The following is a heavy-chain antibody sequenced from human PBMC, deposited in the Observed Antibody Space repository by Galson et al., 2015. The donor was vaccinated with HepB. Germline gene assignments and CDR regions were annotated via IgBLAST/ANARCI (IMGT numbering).Heavy chain of an antibody. CDR2: IIPMFGKA. Sequence: SVKVSCKASGGTFSNYVISWVRQAPGQGLEWMGRIIPMFGKANYAQKFQGRVTITVDKSTSTAYMELNSLRSEDTAVYYCATAPNIAVAAAAFDYWGQGTLVTVSS. CDR1: GGTFSNYV. D-gene: IGHD6-13*01. J-gene: IGHJ4*02. V-gene: IGHV1-69*04. CDR3: ATAPNIAVAAAAFDY.